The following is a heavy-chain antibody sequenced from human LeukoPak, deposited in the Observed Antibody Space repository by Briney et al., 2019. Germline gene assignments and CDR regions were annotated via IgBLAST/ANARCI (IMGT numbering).Heavy chain of an antibody. Sequence: SETLSLTCSVSGGSISTYYWSWIRQPPGKGLEWIGYIYNSGNTNYNPSLRSRVTISVDTSNNQFSLRLSSVTAADTAVYYCARGGRYYDSRGYHREYYFDFWGQGTLVTVSS. CDR2: IYNSGNT. CDR3: ARGGRYYDSRGYHREYYFDF. J-gene: IGHJ4*02. CDR1: GGSISTYY. D-gene: IGHD3-22*01. V-gene: IGHV4-59*01.